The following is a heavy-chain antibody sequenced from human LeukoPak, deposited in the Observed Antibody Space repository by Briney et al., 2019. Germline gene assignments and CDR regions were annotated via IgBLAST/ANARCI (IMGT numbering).Heavy chain of an antibody. CDR2: ITTGVSTT. CDR3: ARGYYGDPVAFDY. Sequence: GGTLRLSCAASGFTFTSYNMHWVRQVSGKGLVWVSRITTGVSTTMYGDSVKGRFTISRDNAENTVHLQMSSLRAEDTAIYYCARGYYGDPVAFDYWGQGTLVTVSS. J-gene: IGHJ4*02. D-gene: IGHD3-10*01. V-gene: IGHV3-74*03. CDR1: GFTFTSYN.